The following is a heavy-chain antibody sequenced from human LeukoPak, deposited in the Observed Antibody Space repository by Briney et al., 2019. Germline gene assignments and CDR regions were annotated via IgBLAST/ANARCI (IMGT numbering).Heavy chain of an antibody. V-gene: IGHV3-21*01. CDR2: ISSSSSYI. CDR3: ARVAVLRYFDWVDY. Sequence: PGGSLRLSCAASGFTFSSYAMSWVRQAPGKGLEWVSSISSSSSYIYYADSVKGRFTISRDNAKNSLYLQMNSLRAEDTAVYYCARVAVLRYFDWVDYWGQGTLVTVSS. J-gene: IGHJ4*02. D-gene: IGHD3-9*01. CDR1: GFTFSSYA.